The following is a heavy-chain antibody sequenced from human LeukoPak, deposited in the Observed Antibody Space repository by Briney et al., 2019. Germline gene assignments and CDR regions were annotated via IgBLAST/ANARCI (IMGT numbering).Heavy chain of an antibody. J-gene: IGHJ5*02. CDR1: GGSISSGDYY. Sequence: SQTLSLTCTVSGGSISSGDYYWRWLRQPPGTGLEWFGYIYYSGSTYYNPSLKSRVTISVDTSKNQFSLKLSSVTAADTAVYYCARRPDCSSTSCYSFWFDPWGQGTLVTVSS. CDR3: ARRPDCSSTSCYSFWFDP. CDR2: IYYSGST. V-gene: IGHV4-30-4*08. D-gene: IGHD2-2*02.